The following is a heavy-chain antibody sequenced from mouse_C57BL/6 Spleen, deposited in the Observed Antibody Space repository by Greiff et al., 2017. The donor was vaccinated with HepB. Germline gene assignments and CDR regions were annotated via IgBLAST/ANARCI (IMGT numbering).Heavy chain of an antibody. CDR2: IYPRDGST. J-gene: IGHJ1*03. CDR1: GYTFTDHT. V-gene: IGHV1-78*01. CDR3: ARRGKVGYFDV. Sequence: VQLKESDAELVKPGASVKISCKVSGYTFTDHTIHWMKQRPEQGLEWIGYIYPRDGSTRNNEKFKGKATLTADKSSSTDYMQLNSLTSEDSAVYFCARRGKVGYFDVWGTGTTVSVSS.